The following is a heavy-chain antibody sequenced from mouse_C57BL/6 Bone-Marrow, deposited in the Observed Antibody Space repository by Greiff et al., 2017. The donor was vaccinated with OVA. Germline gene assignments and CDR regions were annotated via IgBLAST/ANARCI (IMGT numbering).Heavy chain of an antibody. CDR2: IDPENGDT. Sequence: DVQLQESGAELVRPGASVKLSCTASGFNIKDDYMHWVKQRPEQGLEWIGWIDPENGDTEYASKFQGKATITADTSSNTAYLQLSSLTSEDTAVYYCTTFYWFAYWGQGTLVTVSA. V-gene: IGHV14-4*01. CDR3: TTFYWFAY. J-gene: IGHJ3*01. CDR1: GFNIKDDY.